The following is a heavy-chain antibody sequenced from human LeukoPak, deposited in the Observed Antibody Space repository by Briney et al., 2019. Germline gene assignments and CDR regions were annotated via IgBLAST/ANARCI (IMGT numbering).Heavy chain of an antibody. J-gene: IGHJ3*02. CDR1: GFTLSSYA. CDR3: ATLRRGPMDDFDI. V-gene: IGHV3-23*01. CDR2: IIGMGGST. Sequence: PGGSLRLACAASGFTLSSYAISWVRQAHGKLREWVSAIIGMGGSTYYAGSVKGRFTIWRGNSKNTLYLQMSRLRAEDTAVYYCATLRRGPMDDFDIWGQGTMVTVSS. D-gene: IGHD4-17*01.